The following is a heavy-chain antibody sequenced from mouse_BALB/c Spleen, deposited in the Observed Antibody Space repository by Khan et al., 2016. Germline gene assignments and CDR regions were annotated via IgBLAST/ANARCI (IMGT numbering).Heavy chain of an antibody. CDR3: ASYYGYDGGFAY. CDR2: IWGDGNT. J-gene: IGHJ3*01. V-gene: IGHV2-6-7*01. CDR1: GFSITGFA. D-gene: IGHD2-2*01. Sequence: QVQLKESGPGLVAPSQSLSITCTVSGFSITGFAVNWVRQPPGKGLEWLGVIWGDGNTDYDSALKSRLSISKDDSKSQVFLKMNSLQTDDTARYYCASYYGYDGGFAYWGQGTLVTVSA.